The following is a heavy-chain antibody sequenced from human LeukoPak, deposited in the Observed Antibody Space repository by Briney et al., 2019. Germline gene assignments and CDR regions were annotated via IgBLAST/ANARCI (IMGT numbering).Heavy chain of an antibody. J-gene: IGHJ4*02. V-gene: IGHV4-59*08. D-gene: IGHD3-10*01. CDR2: IYYSGST. CDR1: GGSISSYY. Sequence: PSETLSLTCTVSGGSISSYYWSWIRQPPGKGLEWIGYIYYSGSTNYNPSLKSRVTISVDTSKNQFSLKLSSVTAADTAVYYCARHEVVRGVINRDYWGQGTLVTVSS. CDR3: ARHEVVRGVINRDY.